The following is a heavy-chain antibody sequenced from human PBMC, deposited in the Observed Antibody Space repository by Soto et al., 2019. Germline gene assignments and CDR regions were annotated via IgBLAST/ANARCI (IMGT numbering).Heavy chain of an antibody. CDR2: ISGSGGTT. CDR3: ATRDLYY. Sequence: EVQLLESGGGLVQPGGSLRLSCAASGFTFSTSAMSWVRQAPGQGLEWVSGISGSGGTTYYADSVKGRFTISRDNSKNTLYLQLNSLRAEDTAVYYCATRDLYYWGQGTLATVSS. J-gene: IGHJ4*02. V-gene: IGHV3-23*01. CDR1: GFTFSTSA.